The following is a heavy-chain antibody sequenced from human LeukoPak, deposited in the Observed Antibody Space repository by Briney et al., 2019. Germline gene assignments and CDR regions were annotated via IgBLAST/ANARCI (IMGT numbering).Heavy chain of an antibody. CDR3: ARGGQHSSGWWGN. CDR2: IYTSGST. D-gene: IGHD6-19*01. CDR1: GGSISSYY. J-gene: IGHJ4*02. V-gene: IGHV4-4*07. Sequence: SETLSLTCTVSGGSISSYYWSWIRQPAGKGLEWIGRIYTSGSTNYNPSLKSRVTMSVDMSKNQFSVNLTSVTAADTAVYYCARGGQHSSGWWGNWGQGTLVSVSS.